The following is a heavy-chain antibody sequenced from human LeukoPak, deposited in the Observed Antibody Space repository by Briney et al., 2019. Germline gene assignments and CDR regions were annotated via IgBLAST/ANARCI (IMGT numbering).Heavy chain of an antibody. CDR2: FSGSGGNT. CDR3: AKTGSSRFDY. Sequence: PGRSLRLSCAASGFTFDDYAMSWVRQAPGKGLEWVSAFSGSGGNTYYADSVKGRFTISRDNSKNTLYLQMNTLRAEDAAVYYCAKTGSSRFDYWGQGTLVTVSS. J-gene: IGHJ4*02. CDR1: GFTFDDYA. D-gene: IGHD1-26*01. V-gene: IGHV3-23*01.